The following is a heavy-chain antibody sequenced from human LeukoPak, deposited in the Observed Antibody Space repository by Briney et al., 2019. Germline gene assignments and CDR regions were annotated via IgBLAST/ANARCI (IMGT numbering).Heavy chain of an antibody. V-gene: IGHV1-69*13. J-gene: IGHJ4*02. CDR3: ARGNPRSLLPYYFDY. Sequence: SVKVSCKASGYTFTSYAISWVRQAPGQGLEWMGGIIPIFATANYAQKFQGRVTITADESTSTAFMELSSLRSEDTAVYYCARGNPRSLLPYYFDYWGQGTLVTVSS. D-gene: IGHD3-3*01. CDR1: GYTFTSYA. CDR2: IIPIFATA.